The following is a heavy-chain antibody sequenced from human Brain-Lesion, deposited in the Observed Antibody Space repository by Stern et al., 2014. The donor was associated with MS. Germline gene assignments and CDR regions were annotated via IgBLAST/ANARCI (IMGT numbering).Heavy chain of an antibody. D-gene: IGHD2-15*01. CDR3: AGEEDIRYCSGGSCTGNWFDP. Sequence: QVQLVESGPGLVKPSETLSLTCTVAGGSVSSTSYAWAWIRQPPGKGLEWIGTIYFSGNTYYSPSLKSRLTISLDTSKTQFSLQLGFGTAADTAVYYCAGEEDIRYCSGGSCTGNWFDPWGQGTLVTVSS. J-gene: IGHJ5*02. CDR2: IYFSGNT. V-gene: IGHV4-39*01. CDR1: GGSVSSTSYA.